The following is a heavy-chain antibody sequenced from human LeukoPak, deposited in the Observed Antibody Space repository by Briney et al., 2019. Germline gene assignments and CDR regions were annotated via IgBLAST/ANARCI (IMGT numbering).Heavy chain of an antibody. V-gene: IGHV3-30*02. D-gene: IGHD2-15*01. Sequence: GGSLRLSCAASGFTFSSSGMHWVRQAPGKGLEWVAFIRYGGSHKYYADSVKGRFTISRDNSKNTLYLQMNSLRAEDTAVYYCAKVRSGPFDYWGQGTLVTVSS. CDR3: AKVRSGPFDY. CDR1: GFTFSSSG. CDR2: IRYGGSHK. J-gene: IGHJ4*02.